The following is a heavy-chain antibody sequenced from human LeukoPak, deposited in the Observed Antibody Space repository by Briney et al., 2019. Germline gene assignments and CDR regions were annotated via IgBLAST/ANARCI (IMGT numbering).Heavy chain of an antibody. CDR2: ISSSGDNI. V-gene: IGHV3-11*01. D-gene: IGHD2-15*01. CDR3: ARVVYCSGGSCHIFAFDI. Sequence: GGSLRLSCPASGFTFSDYYMSWIRQAPGKGLEWVSYISSSGDNIFYTDSVRGRFTISRDNDKNSLYLQMNSLRAEDTAVYYCARVVYCSGGSCHIFAFDIWGQGTMVSVSS. J-gene: IGHJ3*02. CDR1: GFTFSDYY.